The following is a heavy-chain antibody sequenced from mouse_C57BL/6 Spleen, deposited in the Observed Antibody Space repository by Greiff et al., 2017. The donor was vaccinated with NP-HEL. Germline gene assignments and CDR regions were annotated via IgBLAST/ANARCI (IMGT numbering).Heavy chain of an antibody. J-gene: IGHJ1*01. V-gene: IGHV1-72*01. CDR3: ARAIYYEYEWYIDV. D-gene: IGHD2-4*01. CDR1: GYTFTSYW. CDR2: IDPNSGGT. Sequence: QVQLQQPGAELVKPGASVKLSCKASGYTFTSYWMHWVKQRPGRGLEWIGRIDPNSGGTKYNEKFKSKATLTVDKPSSTAYTQLRRLSSEDSAVYNCARAIYYEYEWYIDVWGARATVTVSS.